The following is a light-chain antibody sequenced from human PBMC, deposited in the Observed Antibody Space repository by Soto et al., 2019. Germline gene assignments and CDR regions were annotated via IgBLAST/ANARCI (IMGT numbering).Light chain of an antibody. CDR1: ENIRNY. CDR2: VGS. Sequence: DIQMTQSPSSLSASVGDRVTISCRSSENIRNYLIWYRQKPGKAPELLMYVGSTLESGVPSRFSGSGLGTDFTLTIKSLEPEDFGVYYCQQSYIVPYNFRRGTSLAI. V-gene: IGKV1-39*01. CDR3: QQSYIVPYN. J-gene: IGKJ2*01.